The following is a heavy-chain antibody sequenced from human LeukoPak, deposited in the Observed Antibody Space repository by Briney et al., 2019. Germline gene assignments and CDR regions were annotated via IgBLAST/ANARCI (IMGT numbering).Heavy chain of an antibody. CDR2: INPNSGGT. J-gene: IGHJ5*02. D-gene: IGHD1-20*01. CDR1: GGTFSSYA. V-gene: IGHV1-2*02. CDR3: ARAAYNWNDGWFDP. Sequence: ASVKVSCKASGGTFSSYAISWVRQAPGQGLEWMGWINPNSGGTNYAQKFQGRVTMTRDTSISTAYMELSRLRSDDTAVYYCARAAYNWNDGWFDPWGQGTLVTVSS.